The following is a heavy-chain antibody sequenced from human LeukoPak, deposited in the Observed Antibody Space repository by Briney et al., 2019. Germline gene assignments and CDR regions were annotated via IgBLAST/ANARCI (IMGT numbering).Heavy chain of an antibody. J-gene: IGHJ3*02. CDR2: INHSGST. Sequence: PSETLSLTCAVYGGSFSGYYWSWIRQPPGKGLEWIGEINHSGSTNYNPSLKSRVTISVDTSKNQFSLKLSSVTAADTAVYYCARGLSWYNAFDTWGQGTMVTVSS. CDR3: ARGLSWYNAFDT. CDR1: GGSFSGYY. V-gene: IGHV4-34*01. D-gene: IGHD6-13*01.